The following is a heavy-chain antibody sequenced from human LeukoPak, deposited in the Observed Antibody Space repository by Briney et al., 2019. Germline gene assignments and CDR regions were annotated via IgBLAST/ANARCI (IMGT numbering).Heavy chain of an antibody. D-gene: IGHD1-26*01. CDR1: GGTFSSYA. CDR3: ARDRPDIVGVSRGFDY. V-gene: IGHV1-69*05. Sequence: SVKVSRKASGGTFSSYAISWVRQAPGQGLEWMGGIIPIFGTANYAQKFQGRVTITTDESTSTAYMELSSLRSEDTAVYYCARDRPDIVGVSRGFDYWGQGTLVTVSS. J-gene: IGHJ4*02. CDR2: IIPIFGTA.